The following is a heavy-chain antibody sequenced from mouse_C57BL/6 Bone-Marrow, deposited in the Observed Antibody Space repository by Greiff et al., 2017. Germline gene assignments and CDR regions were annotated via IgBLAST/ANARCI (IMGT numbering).Heavy chain of an antibody. CDR2: IWTGGGT. CDR1: GFSLTSYA. J-gene: IGHJ2*01. D-gene: IGHD3-2*02. V-gene: IGHV2-9-1*01. Sequence: VKVVESGPGLVAPSQSLSITCTVSGFSLTSYAISWVRQPPGTGLEWLGVIWTGGGTNYNSALKSRLSISKDNSKSQVFLKMNSLQTDDTARYYCASQTAQADFDYWGQGTTLTVSS. CDR3: ASQTAQADFDY.